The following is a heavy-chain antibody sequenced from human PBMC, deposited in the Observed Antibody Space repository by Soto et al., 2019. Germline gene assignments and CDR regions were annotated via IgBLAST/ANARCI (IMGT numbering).Heavy chain of an antibody. J-gene: IGHJ4*02. CDR1: GFTFSSYT. D-gene: IGHD6-13*01. CDR2: ISGSGGSR. Sequence: GGSLRLSCAASGFTFSSYTMSWARQAPGKGLEWVSTISGSGGSRWYADSVKGRFTISRDNSKNTLYLQMNSLRAEDTAVYYCAKTGGSSSWLHYFDYWGQGTLVTVSS. CDR3: AKTGGSSSWLHYFDY. V-gene: IGHV3-23*01.